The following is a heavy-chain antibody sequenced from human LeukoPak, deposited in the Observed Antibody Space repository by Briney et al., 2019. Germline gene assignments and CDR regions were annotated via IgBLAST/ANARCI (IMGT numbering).Heavy chain of an antibody. J-gene: IGHJ4*02. CDR1: GFTFSSYG. CDR3: AREGPRGNSQFDY. CDR2: IWYDGSNK. Sequence: GGSLRLSCAASGFTFSSYGKHWVRQAPGKGLEWVALIWYDGSNKYYTDSVKGRLTISRDNSKNTLYLQMNSLRAEDTAIYYCAREGPRGNSQFDYWGQGTLVTVSS. V-gene: IGHV3-33*01. D-gene: IGHD2/OR15-2a*01.